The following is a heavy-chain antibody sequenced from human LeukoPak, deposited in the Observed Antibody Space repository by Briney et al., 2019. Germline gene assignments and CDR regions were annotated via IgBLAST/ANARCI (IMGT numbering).Heavy chain of an antibody. CDR3: ARGNTHCSGGSCEFDY. CDR1: GGSISSSIYY. J-gene: IGHJ4*02. V-gene: IGHV4-39*01. D-gene: IGHD2-15*01. Sequence: SETLSLTCTVSGGSISSSIYYWGWIRQPPGKGLEWIGSIYYSGSTYYNPSLKSRVTISVDTPKNQFSLKLSSVTAADTAVYYCARGNTHCSGGSCEFDYWGQGTLVTVSS. CDR2: IYYSGST.